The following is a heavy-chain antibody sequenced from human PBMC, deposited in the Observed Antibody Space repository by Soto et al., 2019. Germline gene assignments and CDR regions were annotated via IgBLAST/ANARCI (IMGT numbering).Heavy chain of an antibody. Sequence: GGSLRLSCAASGFTVSSNYMSWVRQAPGKGLEWVSVIYSGGSTYYADSVKGRFTISRDNSKNTLYLQMNSLRAEDTAVYYCARDLRYYDFWIGPSGVYYYGMDVWGQGTTVTVSS. V-gene: IGHV3-66*01. CDR1: GFTVSSNY. CDR2: IYSGGST. D-gene: IGHD3-3*01. CDR3: ARDLRYYDFWIGPSGVYYYGMDV. J-gene: IGHJ6*02.